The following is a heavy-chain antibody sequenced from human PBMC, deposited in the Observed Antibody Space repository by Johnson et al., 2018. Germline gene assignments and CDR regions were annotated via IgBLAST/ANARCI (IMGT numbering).Heavy chain of an antibody. J-gene: IGHJ1*01. CDR1: GLTFTNYG. CDR2: ISYDGPNK. D-gene: IGHD2-15*01. CDR3: ARGDIVVVVVAREYFQH. Sequence: QVQLVQSGGGVVQPGRSLRLSCAASGLTFTNYGMHWVRQAPGKGLEWVALISYDGPNKYYADSVKGRFTISRDNSKNTLYLQMNSLKAEDTAVYYCARGDIVVVVVAREYFQHWGQGTLVTVSS. V-gene: IGHV3-30*03.